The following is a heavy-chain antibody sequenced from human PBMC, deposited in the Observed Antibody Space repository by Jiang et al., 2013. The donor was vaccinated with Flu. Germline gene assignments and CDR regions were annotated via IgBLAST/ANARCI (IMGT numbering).Heavy chain of an antibody. CDR1: GFTFSSYA. J-gene: IGHJ6*03. V-gene: IGHV3-23*04. Sequence: QLVESGGGLVQPGGSLRLSCAASGFTFSSYAMSWVRQAPGKGLEWVSAISGSGGSTYYADSVKGRFTISRDNSKNTLYLQMNSLRAEDTAVYYCAKTYYYDSSGPVRSLYYYYMDVWGKGTTVTVSS. CDR2: ISGSGGST. CDR3: AKTYYYDSSGPVRSLYYYYMDV. D-gene: IGHD3-22*01.